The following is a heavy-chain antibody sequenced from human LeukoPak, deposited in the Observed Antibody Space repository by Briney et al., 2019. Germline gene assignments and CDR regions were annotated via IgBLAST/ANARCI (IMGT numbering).Heavy chain of an antibody. CDR1: GYTFTSYY. V-gene: IGHV1-46*01. Sequence: GASVKVSCKSSGYTFTSYYMHWVRQAPGQGLEWMGVINPSGGSTSSAQKFQGRVTMTRDMSTSTAYMDLSSLRPEDTAVYYCAKDVSWTGDVRFLGPKSIVSLGPTSTWGQGTLVTVSS. CDR2: INPSGGST. J-gene: IGHJ4*02. D-gene: IGHD6-6*01. CDR3: AKDVSWTGDVRFLGPKSIVSLGPTST.